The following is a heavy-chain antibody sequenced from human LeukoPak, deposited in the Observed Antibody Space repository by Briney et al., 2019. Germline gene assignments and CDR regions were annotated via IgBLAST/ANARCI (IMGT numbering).Heavy chain of an antibody. CDR2: ISGSGGST. J-gene: IGHJ4*02. D-gene: IGHD3-10*01. CDR3: AKFRGRKYGDYFDY. CDR1: GFTFSSYA. Sequence: GGSLSLSCSASGFTFSSYAMSWVRQAPGKGREGVSAISGSGGSTYYADPVKGRFTISRDNSKNTLYLQMNSVRGEDRAVYYCAKFRGRKYGDYFDYWGQGTLVTVSS. V-gene: IGHV3-23*01.